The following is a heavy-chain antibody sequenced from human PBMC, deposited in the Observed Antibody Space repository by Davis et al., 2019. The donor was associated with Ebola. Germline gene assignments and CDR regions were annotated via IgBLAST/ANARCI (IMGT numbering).Heavy chain of an antibody. J-gene: IGHJ4*02. CDR2: IYYSGNT. Sequence: SETLSLTCTVSGGSISSSSYYWSWIRQPPGKGLEWIGYIYYSGNTNYNPSLKSRVTISLDTSKNQFSLNLSSVTAADTAVYYCARCATPEGLDYWGQGTLVTVSS. D-gene: IGHD2-15*01. CDR1: GGSISSSSYY. V-gene: IGHV4-61*01. CDR3: ARCATPEGLDY.